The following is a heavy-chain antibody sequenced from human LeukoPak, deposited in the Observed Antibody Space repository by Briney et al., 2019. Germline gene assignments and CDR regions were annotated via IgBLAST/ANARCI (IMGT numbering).Heavy chain of an antibody. Sequence: GSLRLSCAASGFTFSDYYMSWIRQAPGKGLEWIGEINHSGSTNYNPSLKSRVTISVDTSKNQFSLKLSSVTAADTAVYYCARTHVLLWFGELFGTGRWFDPWGQGTLVTVSS. J-gene: IGHJ5*02. CDR1: GFTFSDYY. D-gene: IGHD3-10*01. V-gene: IGHV4-34*01. CDR3: ARTHVLLWFGELFGTGRWFDP. CDR2: INHSGST.